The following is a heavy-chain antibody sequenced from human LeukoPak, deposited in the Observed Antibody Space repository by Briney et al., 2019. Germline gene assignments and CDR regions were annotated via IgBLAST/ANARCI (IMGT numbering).Heavy chain of an antibody. CDR3: ARERGSAPKVWFDP. D-gene: IGHD3-10*01. CDR2: ISYDGSNK. Sequence: GGSLRLSCAASGFTFSSYAMHWVRQAPGKGLEWVAVISYDGSNKYYADSVKGRFTISRDNSKNTLYLQMNSLRAEDTAVYYCARERGSAPKVWFDPWGQGTLVTVSS. CDR1: GFTFSSYA. J-gene: IGHJ5*02. V-gene: IGHV3-30-3*01.